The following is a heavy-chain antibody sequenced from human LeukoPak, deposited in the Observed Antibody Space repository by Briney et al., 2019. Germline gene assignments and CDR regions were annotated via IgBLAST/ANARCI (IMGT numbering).Heavy chain of an antibody. CDR1: GGSISSHY. CDR2: IYYSGNT. J-gene: IGHJ4*02. D-gene: IGHD5-12*01. Sequence: SETLSLTCTVSGGSISSHYWTWIRQPPGKGLEWIGYIYYSGNTNHSPSLKSRVTISVDTSKNQFSLKLSSVTAADTAVYYCASLGYSGYDWEFDYWGQGTLVTVSS. CDR3: ASLGYSGYDWEFDY. V-gene: IGHV4-59*08.